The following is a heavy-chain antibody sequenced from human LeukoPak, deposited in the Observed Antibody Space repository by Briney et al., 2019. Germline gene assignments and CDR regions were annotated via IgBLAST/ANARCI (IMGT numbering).Heavy chain of an antibody. V-gene: IGHV3-30-3*01. CDR3: ARDGGRWNDFDY. J-gene: IGHJ4*02. Sequence: PGGSLRLSCAASGFTFRSFAMHWVRQAPGKGLEWVSIINTDGSKKYYADSVKGRFTVSRDNSNNKVGLEMSSLTVEDTGVYYCARDGGRWNDFDYWGQGTLVTVSS. CDR1: GFTFRSFA. D-gene: IGHD1-1*01. CDR2: INTDGSKK.